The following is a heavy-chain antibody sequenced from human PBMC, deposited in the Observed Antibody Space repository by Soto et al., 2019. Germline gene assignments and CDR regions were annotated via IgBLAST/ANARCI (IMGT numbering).Heavy chain of an antibody. Sequence: GGSLRLSCAASGFTFSRYGMHWVRQAPGKGLEWVAVVSYDGSYTHYADSVKGRFTISRDNSKNTLDLQMSSLRAEDTAVYYCAKPYCSGAGCYYYYGMDVWGQGTTVTVSS. V-gene: IGHV3-30*18. CDR3: AKPYCSGAGCYYYYGMDV. CDR1: GFTFSRYG. J-gene: IGHJ6*02. CDR2: VSYDGSYT. D-gene: IGHD2-15*01.